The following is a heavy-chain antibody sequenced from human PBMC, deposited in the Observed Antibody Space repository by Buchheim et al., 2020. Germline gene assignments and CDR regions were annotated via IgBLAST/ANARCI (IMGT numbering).Heavy chain of an antibody. D-gene: IGHD3-22*01. CDR2: IYYSGST. Sequence: QVQLQESGPGLVKPSQTLSLTCTVSGGSISSGDYYWSWIRQPPGKGLEWIGYIYYSGSTYYNPSLKSRVTISLATSKNQFSLKLSSVTAADTAVYYCARALGHYDSSGQKYYFDYWGQGTL. CDR3: ARALGHYDSSGQKYYFDY. V-gene: IGHV4-30-4*01. CDR1: GGSISSGDYY. J-gene: IGHJ4*02.